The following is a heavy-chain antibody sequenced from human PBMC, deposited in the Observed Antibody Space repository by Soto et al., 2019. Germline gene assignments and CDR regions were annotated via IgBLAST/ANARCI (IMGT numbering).Heavy chain of an antibody. CDR2: IYYSGST. Sequence: SETLSLTCTVSGGSISSYYWSWIRQPPGKGLEWIGYIYYSGSTNYNPSLKSRVTISVDTSKNQFSLKLSSVTAADTAVYYCARAGGVVVVAATYFDYWGQGTLVTVSS. CDR3: ARAGGVVVVAATYFDY. D-gene: IGHD2-15*01. CDR1: GGSISSYY. V-gene: IGHV4-59*08. J-gene: IGHJ4*02.